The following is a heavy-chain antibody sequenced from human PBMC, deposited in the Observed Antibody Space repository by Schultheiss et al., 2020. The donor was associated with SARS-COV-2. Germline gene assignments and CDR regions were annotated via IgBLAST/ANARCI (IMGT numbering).Heavy chain of an antibody. D-gene: IGHD3-22*01. V-gene: IGHV4-39*07. CDR1: GGSISSGGYY. Sequence: SETLSLTCTVSGGSISSGGYYWGWIRQPPGKGLEWIGSIYYSGSTYYNPSLKSRVTISVDTSKNQFSLKLSSVTAADTAVYYCARADANYYDSSGAIDYWGQGTLVTVSS. CDR3: ARADANYYDSSGAIDY. CDR2: IYYSGST. J-gene: IGHJ4*02.